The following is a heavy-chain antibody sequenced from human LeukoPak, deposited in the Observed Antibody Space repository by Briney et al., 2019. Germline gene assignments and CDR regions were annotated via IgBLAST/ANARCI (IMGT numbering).Heavy chain of an antibody. J-gene: IGHJ6*02. V-gene: IGHV3-53*01. D-gene: IGHD6-6*01. CDR1: GFAVSNNY. CDR2: IYSGGTT. Sequence: GGSLRLSCAASGFAVSNNYMNWVRQAPGKGLEWVSLIYSGGTTYYADSVKGRFTISRDNAKNSLYLQMNSLRAEDTAVYYCARGLVDYYYYGMDVWGQGTTVTVSS. CDR3: ARGLVDYYYYGMDV.